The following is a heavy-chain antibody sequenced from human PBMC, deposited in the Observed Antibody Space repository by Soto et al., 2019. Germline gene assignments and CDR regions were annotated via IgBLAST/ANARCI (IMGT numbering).Heavy chain of an antibody. D-gene: IGHD3-22*01. Sequence: ASVKVSCKASGGTFSSYAISWVRPAPGQGLEWMGGIIPIFGTANYAQKFQGRVTITADESASTAYMELSSLRSEDTAVYYCASRFGKPYYYDSSGYYYSTRGHYYGMDVWGQGTTVTVSS. J-gene: IGHJ6*02. V-gene: IGHV1-69*13. CDR1: GGTFSSYA. CDR3: ASRFGKPYYYDSSGYYYSTRGHYYGMDV. CDR2: IIPIFGTA.